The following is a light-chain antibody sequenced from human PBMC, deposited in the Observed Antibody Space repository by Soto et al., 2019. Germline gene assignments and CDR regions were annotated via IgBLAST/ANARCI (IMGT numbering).Light chain of an antibody. CDR2: DAS. CDR1: QSIRSY. J-gene: IGKJ1*01. CDR3: QQSYSTPPWT. V-gene: IGKV1-39*01. Sequence: DIQLTQSPSSLSASVGDKVTITCRASQSIRSYLNWVQQKPGKAPKLLIYDASSLQTGVPSRFSGSGSGTDFSLTTISLQPEDFATYYCQQSYSTPPWTFGQGTKVEIK.